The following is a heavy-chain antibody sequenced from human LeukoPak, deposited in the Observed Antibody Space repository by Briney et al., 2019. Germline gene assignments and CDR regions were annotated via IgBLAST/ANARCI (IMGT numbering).Heavy chain of an antibody. CDR3: ARGTERGVAFDI. V-gene: IGHV3-21*01. Sequence: GGSLRLSCAASGFTFSSYSMNWVRQAPGKGLEWVSSISSSSSYIYYADSVKGRFTISRDNAKNSLYLQMNSLRAEDTAVYYCARGTERGVAFDIWGQGTMVTVSS. J-gene: IGHJ3*02. CDR1: GFTFSSYS. CDR2: ISSSSSYI. D-gene: IGHD3-10*01.